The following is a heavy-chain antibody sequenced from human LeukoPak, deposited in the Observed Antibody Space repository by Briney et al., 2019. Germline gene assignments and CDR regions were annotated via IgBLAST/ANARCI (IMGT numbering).Heavy chain of an antibody. J-gene: IGHJ4*02. D-gene: IGHD6-13*01. CDR3: ARVPASSSWYARSYFDY. CDR1: GGSISSYY. Sequence: PSETLSLTCTVSGGSISSYYWSWIRQPAGKGLEWIGRIYTSGSTNYNPSLKSRVTISVDTSKNQFSLKLSSVTAADTAVYYCARVPASSSWYARSYFDYWGQGTLVTVSS. CDR2: IYTSGST. V-gene: IGHV4-4*07.